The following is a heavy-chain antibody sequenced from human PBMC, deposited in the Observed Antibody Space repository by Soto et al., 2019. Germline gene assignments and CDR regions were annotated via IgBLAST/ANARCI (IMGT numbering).Heavy chain of an antibody. J-gene: IGHJ4*02. D-gene: IGHD3-22*01. CDR2: INAGNGNI. V-gene: IGHV1-3*05. CDR1: GYTFTNYA. CDR3: ARSSGYYSFDY. Sequence: QVQLVQSGAEEKKPGASVKVSCKASGYTFTNYAIHWVRQAPGQRLEWMGWINAGNGNIKYSQKFQEXXTXTXXTSASTAYMELSSLRSEDTAVYYCARSSGYYSFDYWGQGTLVTVSS.